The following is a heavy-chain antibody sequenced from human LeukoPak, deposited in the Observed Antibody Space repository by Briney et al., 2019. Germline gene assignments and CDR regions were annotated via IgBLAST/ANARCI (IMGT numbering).Heavy chain of an antibody. D-gene: IGHD3-3*01. V-gene: IGHV1-24*01. CDR2: FDPEDGET. J-gene: IGHJ3*02. CDR3: ARESSPRTYYDFWSGYRPDDAFDI. CDR1: GYTLTELS. Sequence: ASVKVSCKVSGYTLTELSMHWVRQAPGKGLEWMGGFDPEDGETIYAQKFQGRVTMTEDTSTDTAYMELSSVTAADTAVYYCARESSPRTYYDFWSGYRPDDAFDIWGQGTMVTVSS.